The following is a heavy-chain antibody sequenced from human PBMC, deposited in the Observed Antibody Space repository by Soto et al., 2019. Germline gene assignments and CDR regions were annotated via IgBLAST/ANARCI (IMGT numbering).Heavy chain of an antibody. CDR3: ARDYSSYGPFDY. D-gene: IGHD5-18*01. V-gene: IGHV4-59*12. CDR2: IYYSGST. Sequence: PSETLSLTCTVSGGSISSYYWSWIRQPPGKELQYIGYIYYSGSTNYNPSLKRRVTISDDTSTNQFSLYLQMNSLRAEDTAVYYCARDYSSYGPFDYWGQGTLVTVSS. J-gene: IGHJ4*02. CDR1: GGSISSYY.